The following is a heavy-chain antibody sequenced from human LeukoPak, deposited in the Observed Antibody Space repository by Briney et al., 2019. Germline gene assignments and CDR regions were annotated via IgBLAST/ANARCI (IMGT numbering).Heavy chain of an antibody. J-gene: IGHJ4*02. Sequence: SGTLSLTCAVSGGSISSSNWWSWVRQPPGKGLEWIGEIYHSGSTNHNPSLKSRVTISVDKSKNQFSLKLSSVTAADTAVYYCAKRSRGMYYYGSGSYLGPFDYWGQGTLVTVSS. D-gene: IGHD3-10*01. CDR3: AKRSRGMYYYGSGSYLGPFDY. CDR1: GGSISSSNW. CDR2: IYHSGST. V-gene: IGHV4-4*02.